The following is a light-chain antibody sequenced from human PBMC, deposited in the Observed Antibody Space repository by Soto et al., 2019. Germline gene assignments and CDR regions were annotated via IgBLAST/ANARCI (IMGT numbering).Light chain of an antibody. J-gene: IGLJ2*01. CDR3: SSYTRSSTLV. CDR2: DVG. Sequence: QSALTQPASVSGSPGQSITISCTGTSSDVGGYNYVSWYQQHPGKAPKLMIYDVGDRPSGVSNRFSGSKSGNTAFLTISGLQAEDEADYYCSSYTRSSTLVFGGGTQLTVL. V-gene: IGLV2-14*01. CDR1: SSDVGGYNY.